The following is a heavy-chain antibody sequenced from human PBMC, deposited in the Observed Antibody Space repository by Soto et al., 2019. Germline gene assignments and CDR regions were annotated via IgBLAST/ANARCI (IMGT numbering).Heavy chain of an antibody. J-gene: IGHJ6*02. Sequence: QVQLVQSGAEVKKPGSSVKVSCKASGGTFSSYAISWVRQAPGQGLEWMGGIIPIFGTANYAQKFQGRVTITADESTSTGYMELRSLRSEDTAVYYCARQGSSYCSGGSCYPEDYYYYGMDVWGQGTTVTVSS. CDR2: IIPIFGTA. CDR3: ARQGSSYCSGGSCYPEDYYYYGMDV. D-gene: IGHD2-15*01. V-gene: IGHV1-69*01. CDR1: GGTFSSYA.